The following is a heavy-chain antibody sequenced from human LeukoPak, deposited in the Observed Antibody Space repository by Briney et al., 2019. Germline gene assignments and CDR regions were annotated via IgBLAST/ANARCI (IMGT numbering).Heavy chain of an antibody. J-gene: IGHJ3*02. CDR3: ARDRPQNHRWAFDI. V-gene: IGHV1-18*01. CDR1: GGTFSSYA. CDR2: ISAYNGNT. Sequence: ASVKVSCKASGGTFSSYAISWVRQAPGQGLEWMGWISAYNGNTNYAQKLQGRVTMTTDTSTSTAYMELRSLRSDDTAVYYCARDRPQNHRWAFDIWGQGTMVTVSS. D-gene: IGHD6-6*01.